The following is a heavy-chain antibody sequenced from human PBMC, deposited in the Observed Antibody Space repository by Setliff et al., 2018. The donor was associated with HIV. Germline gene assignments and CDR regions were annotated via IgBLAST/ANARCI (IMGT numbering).Heavy chain of an antibody. D-gene: IGHD2-2*01. J-gene: IGHJ6*03. Sequence: ASVKVSCKASGYTFTSYYMHWVRRAPGQGLEWMGIINPSGGSTSYAQKFQGRVTMTRDTSTSTVYMELSSLRSEDTAVYYCAREVVPAAMRYYYYMDVWGKGTTGTVSS. CDR1: GYTFTSYY. CDR2: INPSGGST. V-gene: IGHV1-46*01. CDR3: AREVVPAAMRYYYYMDV.